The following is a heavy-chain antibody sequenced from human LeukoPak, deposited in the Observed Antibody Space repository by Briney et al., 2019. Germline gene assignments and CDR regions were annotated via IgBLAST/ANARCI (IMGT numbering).Heavy chain of an antibody. D-gene: IGHD4-17*01. J-gene: IGHJ4*02. CDR1: GFTFSSYG. Sequence: GGSLKLSCAASGFTFSSYGMHWVRQAPGKGLEWVAFIRYDGSNKYYADSVKGRFTISRDNSKNTLYLQMNSLRAEDTAVYYCAKDSTDYGDYIFIYWGQGTLVTVSS. CDR2: IRYDGSNK. V-gene: IGHV3-30*02. CDR3: AKDSTDYGDYIFIY.